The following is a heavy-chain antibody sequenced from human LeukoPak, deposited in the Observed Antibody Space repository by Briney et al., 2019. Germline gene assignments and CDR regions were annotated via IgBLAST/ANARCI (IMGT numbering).Heavy chain of an antibody. D-gene: IGHD1-26*01. V-gene: IGHV3-48*01. J-gene: IGHJ3*02. CDR2: ISSSSSII. Sequence: TGGSLRLSCAASGFTFINYGINWVRQAPGKGLEWISYISSSSSIIYYADSVRGRFTISRDNAKNSVYLQMNSLRAEDTAVYYCARDGQRSPGAFDIWGQGTMVTVSS. CDR3: ARDGQRSPGAFDI. CDR1: GFTFINYG.